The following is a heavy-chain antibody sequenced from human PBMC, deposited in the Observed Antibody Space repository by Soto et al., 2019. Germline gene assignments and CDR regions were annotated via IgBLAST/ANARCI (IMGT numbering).Heavy chain of an antibody. J-gene: IGHJ2*01. CDR3: ARDRLKWQHGWYFDL. Sequence: QVQLVESGGGVVQPGRSLRLSCAASGFTFSNYAMHWVRQTPGKGLEWVSVISYDGRNRYYADSVKGRFTVSRDNSQNTLFLHLNSPRAEDTAVYHCARDRLKWQHGWYFDLWGRGTLVTVSS. CDR2: ISYDGRNR. D-gene: IGHD2-21*01. V-gene: IGHV3-30*04. CDR1: GFTFSNYA.